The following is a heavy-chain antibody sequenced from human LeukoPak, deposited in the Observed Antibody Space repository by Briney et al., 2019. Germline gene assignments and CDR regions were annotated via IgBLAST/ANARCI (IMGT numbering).Heavy chain of an antibody. J-gene: IGHJ6*03. D-gene: IGHD1-1*01. CDR2: INWNGGST. V-gene: IGHV3-20*04. CDR3: ARAGTTLRYYYYYYMDV. Sequence: GGSLRLSCAASGFTFDDYDMRWVRQAPGKGLEWVSGINWNGGSTGYADSVKGRFTISRDNAKNSLYLQMNSLRAEDTALYYCARAGTTLRYYYYYYMDVWGKGTTVTVSS. CDR1: GFTFDDYD.